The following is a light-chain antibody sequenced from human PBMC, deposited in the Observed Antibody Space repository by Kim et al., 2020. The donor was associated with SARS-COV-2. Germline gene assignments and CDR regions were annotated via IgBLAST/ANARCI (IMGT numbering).Light chain of an antibody. V-gene: IGLV2-8*01. CDR3: SSYAGSNNFV. CDR2: EVS. Sequence: GQSVTISCTGTSRDVGGYNYVSWYQQHPGKAPKLLTYEVSKRPSGVPDRFSGSKSGNTASLTVSGLQAEDEADYYCSSYAGSNNFVFGTGTKVTVL. J-gene: IGLJ1*01. CDR1: SRDVGGYNY.